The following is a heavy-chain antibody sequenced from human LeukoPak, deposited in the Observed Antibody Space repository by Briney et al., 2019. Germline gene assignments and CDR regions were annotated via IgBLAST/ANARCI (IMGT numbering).Heavy chain of an antibody. J-gene: IGHJ4*02. D-gene: IGHD4-17*01. CDR2: ISSSGSTI. Sequence: PEGSLRLPCAASGFTFSDYYMSWIRQAPGKGLEWVSYISSSGSTIYYADSVKGRFTISRDNAKNTLYLQMNSLRAEDTAVYYCANGFRGTVSPGYWGQGTLVTVSS. CDR1: GFTFSDYY. V-gene: IGHV3-11*01. CDR3: ANGFRGTVSPGY.